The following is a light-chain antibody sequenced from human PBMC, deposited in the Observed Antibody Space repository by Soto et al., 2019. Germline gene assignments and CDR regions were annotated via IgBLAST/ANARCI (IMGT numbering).Light chain of an antibody. J-gene: IGLJ3*02. CDR3: SSYTSNSTWV. V-gene: IGLV2-14*01. CDR1: SSDVGGYNY. CDR2: EVS. Sequence: QSALTQPASVSGSPGQSITISCTGTSSDVGGYNYVSWYQQYPGKAPKFMIYEVSNRLSGVSNRFSGSKSGNTASLTISGLQAEDEADYYCSSYTSNSTWVFGGGTKLTVL.